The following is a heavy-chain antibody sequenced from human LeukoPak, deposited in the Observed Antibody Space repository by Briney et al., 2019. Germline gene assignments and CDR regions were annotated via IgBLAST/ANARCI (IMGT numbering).Heavy chain of an antibody. CDR3: ARDLTNYDFWSGLDY. CDR1: GFTFSSYW. Sequence: PGGSLRLSCAASGFTFSSYWMSWVRQAPGKGLEWVANIKQDGSEKYYVDSVKGRFTISRDNAKNSLYLQMNSLRAEDTAVYYCARDLTNYDFWSGLDYWGQGTLVTVSS. CDR2: IKQDGSEK. V-gene: IGHV3-7*01. D-gene: IGHD3-3*01. J-gene: IGHJ4*02.